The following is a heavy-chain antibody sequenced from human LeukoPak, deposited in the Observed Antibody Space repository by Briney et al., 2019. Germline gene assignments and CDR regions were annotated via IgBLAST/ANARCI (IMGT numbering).Heavy chain of an antibody. D-gene: IGHD3-22*01. CDR2: IYYSGST. CDR3: ARDPGVNYYDNSGYSFP. CDR1: GASISSYY. Sequence: SETLSLTCTVSGASISSYYWSWIRQPPGKGLEWIGYIYYSGSTRYNPSLKSRVTISVDTSKNQFSLKLSSVTAADTAVYYCARDPGVNYYDNSGYSFPWGKGTLVTVSS. V-gene: IGHV4-59*01. J-gene: IGHJ5*02.